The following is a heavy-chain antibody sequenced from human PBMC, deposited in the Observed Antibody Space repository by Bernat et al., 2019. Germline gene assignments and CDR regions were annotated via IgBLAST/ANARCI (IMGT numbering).Heavy chain of an antibody. D-gene: IGHD3/OR15-3a*01. CDR3: ARAARDSNRFDP. V-gene: IGHV1-8*01. CDR1: GYTFTSYD. J-gene: IGHJ5*02. Sequence: QVQLVQSGAEVKKPGASVKVSCKASGYTFTSYDIDWVRQAPGHGLEWMGWMNPNSGNTAYAQKFQDRVTMTRDTSISTAYMELSSLISEDTAVYYCARAARDSNRFDPWGQGTLVTVSS. CDR2: MNPNSGNT.